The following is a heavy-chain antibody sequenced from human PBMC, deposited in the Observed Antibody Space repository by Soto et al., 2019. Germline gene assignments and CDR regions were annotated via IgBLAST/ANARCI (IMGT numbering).Heavy chain of an antibody. CDR2: SSYNGGT. Sequence: PSETLSLTCTVSTDSSSFTSSYWGWIRQPPGKGLQWIGSSSYNGGTFYNPSLKGRVVISFDTSKKQSSLQVTSVTAADTAVYFCARHRIEVVWRGFDFWGQGSPVTVS. D-gene: IGHD3-10*01. J-gene: IGHJ4*02. V-gene: IGHV4-39*01. CDR1: TDSSSFTSSY. CDR3: ARHRIEVVWRGFDF.